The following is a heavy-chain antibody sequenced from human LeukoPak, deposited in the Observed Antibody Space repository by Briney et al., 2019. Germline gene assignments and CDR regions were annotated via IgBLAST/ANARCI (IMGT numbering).Heavy chain of an antibody. CDR1: GYTFTSYG. J-gene: IGHJ4*02. CDR2: ISAYNGNT. V-gene: IGHV1-18*01. CDR3: ARGRGPYCSGGSCYTPDYYFDY. D-gene: IGHD2-15*01. Sequence: ASVKVSCKASGYTFTSYGISWVRQAPGQGLEWMGWISAYNGNTNYAQKLQGRVTMTTDTSTSTAYMELRSLRSDDTAVYYCARGRGPYCSGGSCYTPDYYFDYWGQGTLVTVSS.